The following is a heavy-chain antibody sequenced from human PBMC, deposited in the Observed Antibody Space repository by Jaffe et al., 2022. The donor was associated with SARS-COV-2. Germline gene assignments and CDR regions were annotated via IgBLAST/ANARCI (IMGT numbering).Heavy chain of an antibody. CDR2: ISASGDRT. V-gene: IGHV3-23*01. CDR1: GFTFSSYA. J-gene: IGHJ4*02. CDR3: AKDAPNYSASSDYYADY. Sequence: EVQLLESGGGLVQPGGSLRLSCAASGFTFSSYAMSWVRQSPGKGLEWVSHISASGDRTYYAESVKGRITISRDNAKNTLYLQMHSLRAEDTASYYCAKDAPNYSASSDYYADYWGQGTLVTVSS. D-gene: IGHD3-22*01.